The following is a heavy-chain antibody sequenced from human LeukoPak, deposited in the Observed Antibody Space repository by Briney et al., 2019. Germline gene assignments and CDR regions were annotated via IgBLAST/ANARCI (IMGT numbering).Heavy chain of an antibody. V-gene: IGHV3-66*01. J-gene: IGHJ3*02. Sequence: PGRSLRLSCAASGFPFDSYGMHWVRQGPGKGLEWVSVMYSRGSTYYADSVKGRFTISRDNSKNTVYLQMNSLRAEDTAVYYCARALTWYDAFDIWGQGTMVTVSS. D-gene: IGHD2-15*01. CDR2: MYSRGST. CDR1: GFPFDSYG. CDR3: ARALTWYDAFDI.